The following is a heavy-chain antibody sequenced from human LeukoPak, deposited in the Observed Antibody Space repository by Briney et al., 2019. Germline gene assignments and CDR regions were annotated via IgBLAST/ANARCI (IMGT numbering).Heavy chain of an antibody. CDR3: AKEIDGFDV. CDR1: AFTFNNYW. Sequence: QSGGCLRLSWAAAAFTFNNYWMDSVRQAPGMGLVWVSSIRFDGGDTAYADSARGRFTISRDNAKNTMFLQMNNLRAEDTAVYYCAKEIDGFDVWGQGTLVTVSS. CDR2: IRFDGGDT. V-gene: IGHV3-74*01. J-gene: IGHJ3*01.